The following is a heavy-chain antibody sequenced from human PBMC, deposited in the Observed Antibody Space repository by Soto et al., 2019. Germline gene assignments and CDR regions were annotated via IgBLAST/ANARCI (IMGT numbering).Heavy chain of an antibody. CDR3: TTGWLVRGGMDV. CDR1: GFTFSNAW. D-gene: IGHD6-19*01. J-gene: IGHJ6*02. CDR2: IKSKTDGGTT. Sequence: GGSLRLSCAASGFTFSNAWMNWVRQAPGKGLEWVGRIKSKTDGGTTDYAAPVKGRFTISRDDPKNTLYLQMNSLKTEDTAVYYCTTGWLVRGGMDVWGQGTTVTVSS. V-gene: IGHV3-15*07.